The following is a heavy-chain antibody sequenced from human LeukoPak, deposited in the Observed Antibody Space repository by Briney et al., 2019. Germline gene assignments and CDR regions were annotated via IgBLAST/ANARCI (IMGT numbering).Heavy chain of an antibody. CDR1: GYTFTGYY. J-gene: IGHJ4*02. CDR3: ARDLDFWSGPTFDY. Sequence: ASVKVSCKASGYTFTGYYMHWVRQAPGQGLEWMGWINPNSGGTNYAQKFQGRVTMTRDTSISTAYMELSRLRSDDAAVYYCARDLDFWSGPTFDYWGQGTLVTVSS. V-gene: IGHV1-2*02. D-gene: IGHD3-3*01. CDR2: INPNSGGT.